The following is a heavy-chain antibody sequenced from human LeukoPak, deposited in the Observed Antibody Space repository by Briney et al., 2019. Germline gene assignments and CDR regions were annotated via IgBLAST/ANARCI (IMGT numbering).Heavy chain of an antibody. V-gene: IGHV3-30*18. D-gene: IGHD6-13*01. CDR1: GFTFSSYG. Sequence: GGSLRLSCAASGFTFSSYGMHWVRQAPGKGLEWVTLISYDGSNKYYVDSMKGRFTISRDNSKNTLYPQMNSLRAEDTAVYYCAKDRIAASGLSYYFDYWGQGTLVTVSS. CDR2: ISYDGSNK. J-gene: IGHJ4*02. CDR3: AKDRIAASGLSYYFDY.